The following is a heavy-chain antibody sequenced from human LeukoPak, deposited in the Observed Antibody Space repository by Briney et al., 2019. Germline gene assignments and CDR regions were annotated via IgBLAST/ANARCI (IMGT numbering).Heavy chain of an antibody. Sequence: SETLSLTCTVSGGSISSNSYYWGWIRQPPGKGLEWIGSIYYSGSPYYNPSLKSRVTISVDTSKNQFSLKLSSVTAADTAVYYCAREGSTNWFDPWGQGTLVTVSS. V-gene: IGHV4-39*07. J-gene: IGHJ5*02. D-gene: IGHD2-2*01. CDR3: AREGSTNWFDP. CDR2: IYYSGSP. CDR1: GGSISSNSYY.